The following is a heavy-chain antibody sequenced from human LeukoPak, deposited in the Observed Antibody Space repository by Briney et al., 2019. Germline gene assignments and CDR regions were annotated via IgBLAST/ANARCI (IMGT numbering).Heavy chain of an antibody. CDR2: IWYDGSNK. J-gene: IGHJ4*02. D-gene: IGHD4-17*01. V-gene: IGHV3-33*01. Sequence: LSGGSLRLSCAASGFTFSSYGMHWVRPAPGKGLEWVAVIWYDGSNKYYADSVKGRFTISRDNSKNTLDLQMTSLRAEDTAVYCCAAPTVTSFDYWGQGTLVTVSS. CDR3: AAPTVTSFDY. CDR1: GFTFSSYG.